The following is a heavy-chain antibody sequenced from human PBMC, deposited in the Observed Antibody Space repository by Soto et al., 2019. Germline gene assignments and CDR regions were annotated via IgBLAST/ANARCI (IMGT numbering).Heavy chain of an antibody. D-gene: IGHD3-3*01. CDR1: GFTFSSYD. Sequence: PVGSLRLSCAASGFTFSSYDMHWVRQATGKGLEWVSAIGTAGDTYYPGSVKGRFTISRENAKNSLYLQMNSLRAGDTAVYYCARACYDFWSGYSNYGMDVWGQGTTVTVSS. CDR2: IGTAGDT. V-gene: IGHV3-13*01. J-gene: IGHJ6*02. CDR3: ARACYDFWSGYSNYGMDV.